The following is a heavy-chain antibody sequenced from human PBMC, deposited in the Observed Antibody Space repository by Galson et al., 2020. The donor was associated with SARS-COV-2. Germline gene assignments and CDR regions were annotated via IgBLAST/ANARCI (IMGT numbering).Heavy chain of an antibody. CDR3: ARLHYGEYAPEAFDI. D-gene: IGHD4-17*01. J-gene: IGHJ3*02. V-gene: IGHV4-30-2*01. CDR2: ISHSGGT. Sequence: TLSITCAVSGTSISSGSYSWNWIRQPPGKGLEWIGYISHSGGTYYNPSLKSRVTISGDRSKNQFSLRLSSVTAADTAVYYCARLHYGEYAPEAFDIWGPGTRVTVAS. CDR1: GTSISSGSYS.